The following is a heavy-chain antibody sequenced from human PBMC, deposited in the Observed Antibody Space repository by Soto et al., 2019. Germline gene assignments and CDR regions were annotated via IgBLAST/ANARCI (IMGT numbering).Heavy chain of an antibody. CDR3: ARGRYCSSTSCYFSFGVQRTKYYYYYYMDV. CDR1: GCSISSSSYY. CDR2: IYYSGST. J-gene: IGHJ6*03. Sequence: LPETLSLTCTVSGCSISSSSYYWGWIRQPPGKGLEWIGSIYYSGSTYYNPSLKSRVTISVDTSKNQFSLKLSSVTAADTAVYYCARGRYCSSTSCYFSFGVQRTKYYYYYYMDVWGKGTTVTVSS. D-gene: IGHD2-2*01. V-gene: IGHV4-39*07.